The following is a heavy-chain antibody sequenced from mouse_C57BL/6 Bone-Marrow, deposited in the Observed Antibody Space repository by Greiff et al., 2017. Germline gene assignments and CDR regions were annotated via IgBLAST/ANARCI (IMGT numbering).Heavy chain of an antibody. CDR1: GYTFTDYE. Sequence: QVQLKQSGAELVRPGASVTLSCKASGYTFTDYEMHWVKQTPVHGLEWIGAIDPETGGTAYNQKFKGKAILTADKSSSTAYMALRSLTSEDSAVYYCTRGDYYGSSPAWFAYWGQGTLVTVSA. J-gene: IGHJ3*01. CDR2: IDPETGGT. CDR3: TRGDYYGSSPAWFAY. V-gene: IGHV1-15*01. D-gene: IGHD1-1*01.